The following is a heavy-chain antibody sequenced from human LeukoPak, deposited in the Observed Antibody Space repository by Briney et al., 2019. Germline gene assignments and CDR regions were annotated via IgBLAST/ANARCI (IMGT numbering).Heavy chain of an antibody. CDR1: GYTLTELS. J-gene: IGHJ5*02. CDR2: FDPEDGET. CDR3: ARDPGSRYDYGDDWFDP. D-gene: IGHD4-17*01. Sequence: ASVKVSCKVSGYTLTELSMHWVRQAPGKGLEWMGGFDPEDGETIYAQKFQGRVTMTTDTSTSTAYMELRSLRSDDTAVYYCARDPGSRYDYGDDWFDPWGQGTLVTVSS. V-gene: IGHV1-24*01.